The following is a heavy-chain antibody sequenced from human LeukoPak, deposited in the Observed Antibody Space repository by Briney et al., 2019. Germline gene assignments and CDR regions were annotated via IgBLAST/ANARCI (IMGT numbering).Heavy chain of an antibody. D-gene: IGHD3-22*01. Sequence: GGSLRLSCAASGFTFDDYAMHWVRQAPGKGLEWVAYISGRDNILYYAASVKGRFTVSRDNAKTSLSLQLNNLRAEDTAMYYCARVSSTGYGVSSGLFYWGQGTLVTVSS. J-gene: IGHJ4*02. CDR3: ARVSSTGYGVSSGLFY. V-gene: IGHV3-11*01. CDR1: GFTFDDYA. CDR2: ISGRDNIL.